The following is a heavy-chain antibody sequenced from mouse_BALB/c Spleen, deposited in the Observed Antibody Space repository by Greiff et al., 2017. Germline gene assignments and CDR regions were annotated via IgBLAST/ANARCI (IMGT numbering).Heavy chain of an antibody. V-gene: IGHV5-15*02. J-gene: IGHJ4*01. CDR1: GFTFSDYG. D-gene: IGHD3-1*01. CDR3: ARTARARAMDY. Sequence: EVQLVESGGGLVQPGGSRKLSCAASGFTFSDYGMAWVRQAPGKGPDWVAFISNLAYSIYYADTVTGRFTISRENAKNTLYLEMSSLRSEDTAMYYCARTARARAMDYWGQGTSVTVSS. CDR2: ISNLAYSI.